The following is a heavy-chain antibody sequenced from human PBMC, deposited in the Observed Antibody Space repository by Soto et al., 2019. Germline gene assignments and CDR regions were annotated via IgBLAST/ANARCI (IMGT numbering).Heavy chain of an antibody. J-gene: IGHJ4*02. Sequence: SSETLSLTCAVSGGSISSAVYSWSGIRQPPGKGLEWIGYIYHSGSTYYNPSLKSRVTISVDRSKNQFSLKLSSVTAADTAVYYCARVGSGSYPEEPVFDYWGQGTLVTVS. CDR1: GGSISSAVYS. CDR2: IYHSGST. V-gene: IGHV4-30-2*01. CDR3: ARVGSGSYPEEPVFDY. D-gene: IGHD1-26*01.